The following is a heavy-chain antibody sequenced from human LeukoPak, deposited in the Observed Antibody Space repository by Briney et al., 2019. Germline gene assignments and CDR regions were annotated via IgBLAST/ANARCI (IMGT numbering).Heavy chain of an antibody. CDR3: AKKGEDYYGSGSLDY. V-gene: IGHV3-23*01. CDR2: ISGSGGST. J-gene: IGHJ4*02. CDR1: GFTFSSYA. Sequence: PGGSLRLSCAASGFTFSSYAMSWVRQAPGKGLEWVSAISGSGGSTYYADSVKGRFTISRDNSKNTLYLQMNSLRAKDTAVYYCAKKGEDYYGSGSLDYWGQGTLVTVSS. D-gene: IGHD3-10*01.